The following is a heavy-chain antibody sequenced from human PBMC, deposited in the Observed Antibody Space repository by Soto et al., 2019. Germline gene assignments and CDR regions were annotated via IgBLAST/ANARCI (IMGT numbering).Heavy chain of an antibody. CDR3: AKRSEDIVVVVFATRPNWYFDL. V-gene: IGHV3-23*01. Sequence: EVQLLESGGGLVQPGGSLRLSCAASGFTFSSYAMSWVRQAPGKGLEWVSAISGSGGSTYYADSVKGRFTISRDNSKNTLYLQMNSLRAEDTAVYYCAKRSEDIVVVVFATRPNWYFDLWGRGTLVTVSS. CDR1: GFTFSSYA. CDR2: ISGSGGST. D-gene: IGHD2-15*01. J-gene: IGHJ2*01.